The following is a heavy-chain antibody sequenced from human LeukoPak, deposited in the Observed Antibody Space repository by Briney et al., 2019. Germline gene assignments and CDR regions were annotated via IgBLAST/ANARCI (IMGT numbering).Heavy chain of an antibody. CDR1: GGSINSNIYY. D-gene: IGHD3-22*01. Sequence: SETLSLTCTVSGGSINSNIYYWGWIRQPPGKGLEWIGSIYYGVNTYYNPSLKSRVTISVDTSKNQFSLKLRSVTAADTAVYYCARHELDTSGYSPFDYWGQGTLVTVSS. CDR3: ARHELDTSGYSPFDY. J-gene: IGHJ4*02. V-gene: IGHV4-39*01. CDR2: IYYGVNT.